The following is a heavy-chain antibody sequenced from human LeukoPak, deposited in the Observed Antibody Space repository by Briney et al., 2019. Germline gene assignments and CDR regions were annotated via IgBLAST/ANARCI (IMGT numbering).Heavy chain of an antibody. Sequence: AGGSLRLSCAASGFTFRNYWMGWVRQAPGKGLEWVASITSSSTFIYYADSLKGRFIISRDNAQNSLYLQMNSLRAEDTAVYYCARGQAAANILYYFDYWGQGTLVTVSS. CDR1: GFTFRNYW. CDR2: ITSSSTFI. J-gene: IGHJ4*02. D-gene: IGHD6-13*01. V-gene: IGHV3-21*01. CDR3: ARGQAAANILYYFDY.